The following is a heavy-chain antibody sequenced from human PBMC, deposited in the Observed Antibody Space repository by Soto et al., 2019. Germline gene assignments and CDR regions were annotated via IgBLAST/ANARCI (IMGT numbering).Heavy chain of an antibody. D-gene: IGHD2-15*01. Sequence: SETLSLTCSVSGGSIIGYYWSWIRQTPEKGLEWIGYIYYSGSTNYNPSLKSRVTMLIDRSKNQFSLKLTSVSAADTAVYYFAAAPRYWGQGILVTVS. CDR2: IYYSGST. J-gene: IGHJ4*02. V-gene: IGHV4-59*01. CDR1: GGSIIGYY. CDR3: AAAPRY.